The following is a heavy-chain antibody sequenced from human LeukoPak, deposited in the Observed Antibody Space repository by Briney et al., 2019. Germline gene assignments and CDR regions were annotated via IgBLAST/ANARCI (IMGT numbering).Heavy chain of an antibody. J-gene: IGHJ6*03. D-gene: IGHD4-11*01. CDR1: GFIFSNAW. CDR2: IKSKTDGGTT. Sequence: GGSLRLSCAASGFIFSNAWMSWVRQAPGKGLEWVGRIKSKTDGGTTDYAAPVKGRFTISREDSKNTLYLQMNSLKTEDTAVYYCTTYVGAYSNWGDYYYYYMDVWGKGTTVTVSS. CDR3: TTYVGAYSNWGDYYYYYMDV. V-gene: IGHV3-15*01.